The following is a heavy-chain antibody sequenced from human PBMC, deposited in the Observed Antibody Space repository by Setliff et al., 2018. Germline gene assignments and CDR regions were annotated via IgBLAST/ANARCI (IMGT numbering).Heavy chain of an antibody. Sequence: SETLSLTCAVYGGSFSGYYWSWIRQPPGKGLEWIGEINHSGSTNYNPSLKSRVTISVDTSKNQFSLKLSSVTAADTALYYCTVYNIGSSKDRYWGQGTPVTVSS. CDR3: TVYNIGSSKDRY. D-gene: IGHD3-22*01. V-gene: IGHV4-34*01. CDR1: GGSFSGYY. J-gene: IGHJ4*02. CDR2: INHSGST.